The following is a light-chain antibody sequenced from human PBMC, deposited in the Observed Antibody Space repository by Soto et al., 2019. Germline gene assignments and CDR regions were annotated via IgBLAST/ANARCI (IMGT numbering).Light chain of an antibody. Sequence: EIVMTQSPATLSVSPGERATLSCRASQSVSNNYLAWYQQKPGQAPRLLIYGASTRATGVPTRFSGSRSGTDFTLTISRLEPEDFAVYYCQQNGSFPWTFGQGTKVDI. CDR1: QSVSNNY. V-gene: IGKV3-20*01. J-gene: IGKJ1*01. CDR2: GAS. CDR3: QQNGSFPWT.